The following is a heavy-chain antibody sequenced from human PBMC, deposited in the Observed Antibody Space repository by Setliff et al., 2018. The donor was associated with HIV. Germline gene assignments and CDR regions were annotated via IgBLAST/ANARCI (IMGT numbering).Heavy chain of an antibody. V-gene: IGHV1-8*02. CDR3: ARAPAKKAGTGSDH. CDR2: MNPNSGNT. J-gene: IGHJ4*02. Sequence: ASVKVSCKASGYTFTTYDFHWVRQATGQGLEWMGWMNPNSGNTGYAQEFQGRLTMTRNTSISTAYMEVSSLRSEDTAVYYCARAPAKKAGTGSDHWGQGTLVTVSS. D-gene: IGHD6-19*01. CDR1: GYTFTTYD.